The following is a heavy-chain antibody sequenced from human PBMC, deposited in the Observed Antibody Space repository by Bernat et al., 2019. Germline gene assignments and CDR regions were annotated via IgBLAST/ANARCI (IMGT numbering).Heavy chain of an antibody. CDR2: INHSGST. V-gene: IGHV4-34*01. CDR3: ARGRGVVAGTNLLDY. J-gene: IGHJ4*02. D-gene: IGHD6-19*01. CDR1: GGSFSGYY. Sequence: QVQLQQWGAGLLKPSETLSLTCAVYGGSFSGYYWSWIRQPPGKGLEWIGEINHSGSTNYNPSLKSRVTRSVDTSKNQFALKLSSVTAADTAVYYCARGRGVVAGTNLLDYWGQGTLVTVSS.